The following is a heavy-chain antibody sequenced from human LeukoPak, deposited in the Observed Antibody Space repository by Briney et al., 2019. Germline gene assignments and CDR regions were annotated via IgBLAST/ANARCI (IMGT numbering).Heavy chain of an antibody. CDR1: GGSFSGYY. CDR2: INHSGST. CDR3: ARGRPRILEWLSIDTENWFDP. Sequence: SETLSLTCAVYGGSFSGYYWSWIRQPPGKGLEWIGEINHSGSTNYNPSLKSRVTISVDTSKNQFSLKLSSVTAADTAVYYCARGRPRILEWLSIDTENWFDPWGQGTLVTVSS. J-gene: IGHJ5*02. V-gene: IGHV4-34*09. D-gene: IGHD3-3*01.